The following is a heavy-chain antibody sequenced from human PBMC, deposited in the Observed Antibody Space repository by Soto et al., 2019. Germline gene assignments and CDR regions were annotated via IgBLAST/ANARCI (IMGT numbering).Heavy chain of an antibody. CDR1: GGSITDYS. CDR2: TFSSGST. D-gene: IGHD2-21*02. CDR3: ARDQGVVVTADNWFDP. Sequence: SETLSLTCTVSGGSITDYSWVWIRQPAGKGLEWIGRTFSSGSTNYNPSLKGRITMSLDTSKNQFSLKLNSATATDTAVYFCARDQGVVVTADNWFDPWGQGILVTVSS. J-gene: IGHJ5*02. V-gene: IGHV4-4*07.